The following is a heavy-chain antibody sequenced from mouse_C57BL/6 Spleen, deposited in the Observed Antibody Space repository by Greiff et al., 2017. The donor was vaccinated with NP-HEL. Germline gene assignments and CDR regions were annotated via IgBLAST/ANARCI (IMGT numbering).Heavy chain of an antibody. D-gene: IGHD2-3*01. CDR2: IDPSDSET. V-gene: IGHV1-52*01. Sequence: QVHVKQSGAELVRPGSSVKLSCKASGYTFTSYWMHWVKQRPIQGLEWIGNIDPSDSETHYNQKFKDKATLTVDKSSSTAYMQLSSLTSEDSAVYYCARGDGYFWYFDVWGTGTTVTVSS. J-gene: IGHJ1*03. CDR3: ARGDGYFWYFDV. CDR1: GYTFTSYW.